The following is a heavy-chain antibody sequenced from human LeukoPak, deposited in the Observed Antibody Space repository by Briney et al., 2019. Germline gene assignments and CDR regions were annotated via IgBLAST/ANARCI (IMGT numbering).Heavy chain of an antibody. CDR2: ISGSGGST. CDR1: GFTFSSYA. V-gene: IGHV3-23*01. J-gene: IGHJ3*02. CDR3: ARDQAAGPFDAFDI. D-gene: IGHD6-19*01. Sequence: GGSLRLSCAASGFTFSSYAMTWVRQAPGKGLEWVSGISGSGGSTNYADSVKGRFTISRDNAKNSLYLQMNCLRAEDTAVYYCARDQAAGPFDAFDIWGQGTMVTVSS.